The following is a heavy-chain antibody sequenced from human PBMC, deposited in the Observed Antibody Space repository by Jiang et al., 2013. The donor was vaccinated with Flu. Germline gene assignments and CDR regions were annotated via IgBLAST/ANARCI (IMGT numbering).Heavy chain of an antibody. D-gene: IGHD2-2*01. CDR3: ARGGCSSTSCYGDYFDY. J-gene: IGHJ4*02. V-gene: IGHV3-30-3*01. Sequence: RLSCAASGFTFSSYAMHWVRQAPGKGLEWVAVISYDGSNKYYADSVKGRFTISRDNSKNTLYLQMNSLTAEDTAVYYCARGGCSSTSCYGDYFDYWGQGTLVTVSS. CDR2: ISYDGSNK. CDR1: GFTFSSYA.